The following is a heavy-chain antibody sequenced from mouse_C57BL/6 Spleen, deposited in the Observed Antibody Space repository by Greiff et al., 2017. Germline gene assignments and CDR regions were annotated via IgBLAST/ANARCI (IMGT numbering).Heavy chain of an antibody. V-gene: IGHV1-69*01. CDR1: GYTFTSYW. Sequence: VQLQQPGAELVLPGASVKLSCKASGYTFTSYWMHWVKQRPGQGLEWIGEIDPSASYTNYNQKFKGKSTLTVDKSSSTAYMQLSRLTSEDSAVFYCARRYSNYEFAYWGQGTLVTVSA. J-gene: IGHJ3*01. D-gene: IGHD2-5*01. CDR2: IDPSASYT. CDR3: ARRYSNYEFAY.